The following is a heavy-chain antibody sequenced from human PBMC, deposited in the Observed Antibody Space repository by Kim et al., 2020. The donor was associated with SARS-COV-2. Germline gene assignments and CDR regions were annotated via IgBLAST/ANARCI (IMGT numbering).Heavy chain of an antibody. CDR1: GFIIRTYW. J-gene: IGHJ4*02. CDR2: IKEDGSEA. CDR3: MRDPGTY. V-gene: IGHV3-7*01. Sequence: GGSLRLSCVASGFIIRTYWMTWVRQPPGKGLEWVGNIKEDGSEAYYADSVKGRFTISRDNAKNSLYLQMNSLRAEDTAVYYCMRDPGTYWWQGTLVIVSS. D-gene: IGHD3-10*01.